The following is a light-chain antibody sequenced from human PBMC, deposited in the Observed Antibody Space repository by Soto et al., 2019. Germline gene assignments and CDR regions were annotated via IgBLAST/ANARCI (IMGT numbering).Light chain of an antibody. V-gene: IGKV3-15*01. J-gene: IGKJ1*01. CDR1: QSVNSN. CDR2: GAS. CDR3: QQYNNWLWT. Sequence: EIVMTQSPATVSVSPGERATLSCRASQSVNSNLVWYQHKPGQAPRLLIYGASTRATGIPARFSGSGSGTDFTLTINSLQSEDFALYYCQQYNNWLWTFGQGTRVEIK.